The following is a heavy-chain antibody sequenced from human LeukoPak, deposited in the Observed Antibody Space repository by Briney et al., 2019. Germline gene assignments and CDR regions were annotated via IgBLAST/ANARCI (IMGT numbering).Heavy chain of an antibody. CDR2: IYSSGYT. V-gene: IGHV4-59*01. J-gene: IGHJ4*02. D-gene: IGHD2-21*02. CDR1: GGSISGYY. Sequence: QSSETLSLTCSVSGGSISGYYLSWIRQAPAKGLEWIGYIYSSGYTDYNPSLEGRVTMTRDTSTSTVYMELSSLRSEDTAVYYCARDVGGDSPVDYWGQGTLVTVSS. CDR3: ARDVGGDSPVDY.